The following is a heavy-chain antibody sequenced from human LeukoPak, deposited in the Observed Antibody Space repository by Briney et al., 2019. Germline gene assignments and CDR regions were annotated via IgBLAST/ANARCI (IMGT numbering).Heavy chain of an antibody. V-gene: IGHV3-23*01. CDR1: GSGFTFGNFA. D-gene: IGHD3-16*01. J-gene: IGHJ6*03. CDR2: ISAKGHYT. Sequence: GGSLRLSCEASGSGFTFGNFALSWVRQAPGKGPEWLSGISAKGHYTSYADSVKGRLPISRDNLKNTLYIDMNSLRAEDTAVYYCAKDGSWGDYYFYFYMAVWGKGTTVTVSS. CDR3: AKDGSWGDYYFYFYMAV.